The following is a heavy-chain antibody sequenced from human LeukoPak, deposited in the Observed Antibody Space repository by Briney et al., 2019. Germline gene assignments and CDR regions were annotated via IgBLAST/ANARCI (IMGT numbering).Heavy chain of an antibody. D-gene: IGHD3-10*01. Sequence: GRSLRLSCAASGFTFSSYAMHWVRQAPGKGLEWVGVISYDGSNKYYADSVKGRFTISRDNSKNTLYLQMNSLRAEDTAVYYCARGGPVLLWFEKYYFDYWGQGTLVTVSS. CDR2: ISYDGSNK. CDR1: GFTFSSYA. V-gene: IGHV3-30*04. CDR3: ARGGPVLLWFEKYYFDY. J-gene: IGHJ4*02.